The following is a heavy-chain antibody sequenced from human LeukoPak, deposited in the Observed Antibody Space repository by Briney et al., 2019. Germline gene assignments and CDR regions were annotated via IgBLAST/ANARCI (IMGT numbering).Heavy chain of an antibody. CDR3: ARGPPFDY. V-gene: IGHV4-4*09. CDR1: GVFISSEY. Sequence: SLETLSLTCNVSGVFISSEYWRWSRRRPRESVVGVVYIYTGGRTNYNASLKSGVPISLETSKKKLSLRLTSLPPADTAIYSCARGPPFDYWGQGTLVAVSS. CDR2: IYTGGRT. J-gene: IGHJ4*02.